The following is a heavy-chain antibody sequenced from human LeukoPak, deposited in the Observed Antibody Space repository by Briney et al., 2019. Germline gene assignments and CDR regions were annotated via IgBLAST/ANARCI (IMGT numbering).Heavy chain of an antibody. Sequence: PGGSLRLSCAASGFTFSSYGMHWVRQAPGKGLEWVAVIWYDGSNKYYADPVKGRFTISRDNSKNTLYLQMNSLRAEDTAVYYCARTPALWWNYVSHYYFDYWGQGTLVTVSS. V-gene: IGHV3-33*01. J-gene: IGHJ4*02. CDR3: ARTPALWWNYVSHYYFDY. D-gene: IGHD1-7*01. CDR2: IWYDGSNK. CDR1: GFTFSSYG.